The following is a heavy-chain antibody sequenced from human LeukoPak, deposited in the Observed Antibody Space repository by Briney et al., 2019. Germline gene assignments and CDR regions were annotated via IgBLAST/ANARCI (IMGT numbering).Heavy chain of an antibody. CDR2: ISGSGGST. J-gene: IGHJ4*02. Sequence: PGGSLRLSCAASGFTLSSYAMSWVRQAPGKGLEWVSAISGSGGSTYYADSVKGRFTISRDNSKNTLYLQMYSLRAEDTAVYYCAKDLFKGDYSYFDYWGQGTLVTVSS. CDR1: GFTLSSYA. D-gene: IGHD4-17*01. CDR3: AKDLFKGDYSYFDY. V-gene: IGHV3-23*01.